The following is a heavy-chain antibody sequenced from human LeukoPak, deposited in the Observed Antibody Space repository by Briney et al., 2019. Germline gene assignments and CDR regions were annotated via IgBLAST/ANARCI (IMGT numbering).Heavy chain of an antibody. CDR3: ARDGGKGWLWFDY. CDR1: GGSISSYY. CDR2: IYFSGST. J-gene: IGHJ4*02. V-gene: IGHV4-59*01. D-gene: IGHD3-9*01. Sequence: SETLSLTCTVSGGSISSYYWSWIRQPPGKGLEYIGYIYFSGSTNYNPSLKSRVTISVDTSKNQFSLKLSSVNAADTAVYYCARDGGKGWLWFDYWGREPWSPSPQ.